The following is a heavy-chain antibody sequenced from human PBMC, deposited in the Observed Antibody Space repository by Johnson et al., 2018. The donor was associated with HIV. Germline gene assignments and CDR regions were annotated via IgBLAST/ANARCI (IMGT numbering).Heavy chain of an antibody. J-gene: IGHJ3*02. D-gene: IGHD5-18*01. CDR2: ISYDGSNK. CDR1: GFTFSSYA. V-gene: IGHV3-30*04. CDR3: ARDGAYSYFAFDM. Sequence: QVQLVESGGGVVQPGRSLRLSCAASGFTFSSYAMHWVRQAPGKGLEWVAVISYDGSNKYYADSVKGRFTISRDNSKNTVYLQMNSLRAEDTALYYCARDGAYSYFAFDMWGQGTMVTVSS.